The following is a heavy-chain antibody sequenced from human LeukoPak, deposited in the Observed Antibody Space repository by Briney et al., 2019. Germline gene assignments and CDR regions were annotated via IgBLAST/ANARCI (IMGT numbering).Heavy chain of an antibody. V-gene: IGHV3-11*04. CDR1: GFTFSDYY. D-gene: IGHD6-19*01. CDR3: ARGGIIVPDPDY. CDR2: ISSSGSSI. Sequence: GGSLRLSCAASGFTFSDYYMSWIRQAPGKGLEWVSYISSSGSSIYYADSVKGRFTISRDNAKSSLYLQMNGLRAEDTAVYYCARGGIIVPDPDYWGQGTLVTVSS. J-gene: IGHJ4*02.